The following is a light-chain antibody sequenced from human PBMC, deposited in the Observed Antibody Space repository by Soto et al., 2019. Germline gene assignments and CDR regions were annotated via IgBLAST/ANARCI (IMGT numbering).Light chain of an antibody. J-gene: IGLJ1*01. CDR3: SSYTSSSTYV. V-gene: IGLV2-14*01. CDR1: ISDVGGYNY. CDR2: EVS. Sequence: QPALTQPSSVSGSPGQSITISCTGTISDVGGYNYVSWYQQHPGKAPKLMISEVSNRPSGVSNRFSGSKSGNTASLTISGLQAEDEADYYCSSYTSSSTYVYGTGTKVTVL.